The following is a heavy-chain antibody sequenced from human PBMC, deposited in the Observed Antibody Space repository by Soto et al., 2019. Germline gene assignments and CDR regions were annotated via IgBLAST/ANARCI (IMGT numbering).Heavy chain of an antibody. V-gene: IGHV1-3*01. D-gene: IGHD3-3*01. Sequence: ASVKVSCKASGYTFTSYAMHWVRQAPGQRLEWMGWINAGNGNTKYSQKFQGRVTITRDTSASTAYMELSSLRSEDTAVYYCAKGPDYDFWSGYYPHRNNPPDYWGQGTLVTVSS. J-gene: IGHJ4*02. CDR2: INAGNGNT. CDR3: AKGPDYDFWSGYYPHRNNPPDY. CDR1: GYTFTSYA.